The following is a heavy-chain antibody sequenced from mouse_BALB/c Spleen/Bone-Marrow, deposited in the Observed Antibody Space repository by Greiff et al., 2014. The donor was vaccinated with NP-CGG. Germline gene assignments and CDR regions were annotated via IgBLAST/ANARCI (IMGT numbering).Heavy chain of an antibody. J-gene: IGHJ2*01. CDR1: GYTFSSYW. Sequence: VQRVESGAELMKPGASVKISCKAPGYTFSSYWIEWIKQRPGHGLEWIGEILPGSVTTNYNGRFKGKATFTADTSSNTAYMQLSSLTSEDSAVYYCARDHFDHWGPGTTLTVSS. CDR3: ARDHFDH. CDR2: ILPGSVTT. V-gene: IGHV1-9*01.